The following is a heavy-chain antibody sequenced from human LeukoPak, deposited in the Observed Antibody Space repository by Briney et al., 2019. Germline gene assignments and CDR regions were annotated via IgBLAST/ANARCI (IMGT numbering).Heavy chain of an antibody. CDR2: IYHSGST. CDR3: ARHVSVAVTNFFDY. D-gene: IGHD6-19*01. Sequence: SGTLPLTCAVSGGSISSRNWWSWVRQPPGKGLEWIGEIYHSGSTNYNPSLKTRVTISVDKSKNQFPLKLSSVTAADTAVYYCARHVSVAVTNFFDYWGQGTLVTVSS. J-gene: IGHJ4*02. CDR1: GGSISSRNW. V-gene: IGHV4-4*02.